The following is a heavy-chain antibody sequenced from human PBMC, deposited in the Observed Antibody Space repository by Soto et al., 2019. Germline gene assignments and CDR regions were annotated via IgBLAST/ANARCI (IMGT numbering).Heavy chain of an antibody. J-gene: IGHJ6*02. D-gene: IGHD2-2*01. CDR2: INAGNGNT. CDR3: ARDPLGYCSSTSCYVHYYGMDV. V-gene: IGHV1-3*01. CDR1: GYTFTSYA. Sequence: QVQLVQSGAEVKKPGASVKVSCKASGYTFTSYAMHWVRQAPGQRLERMGWINAGNGNTKYSQKFQGRVTITRDTSASTAYIELSSLRSEDTAVYYCARDPLGYCSSTSCYVHYYGMDVWGQGTTVTVSS.